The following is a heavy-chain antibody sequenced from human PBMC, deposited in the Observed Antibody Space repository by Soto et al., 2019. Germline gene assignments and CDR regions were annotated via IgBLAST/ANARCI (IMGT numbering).Heavy chain of an antibody. CDR2: IAYDGSNA. Sequence: QVQLVESGGGVVQPGGSLRLSCAASGFTFRNYAMHWVRQAPGKGLECLAVIAYDGSNAFYRDSVKGRFTISRDNSKNTLYLHMNSLRSEDTGVYYCARGDREDSLWVVGARPGEYGIDIGGQGTTVTVSS. CDR1: GFTFRNYA. D-gene: IGHD2-15*01. V-gene: IGHV3-30-3*01. J-gene: IGHJ6*02. CDR3: ARGDREDSLWVVGARPGEYGIDI.